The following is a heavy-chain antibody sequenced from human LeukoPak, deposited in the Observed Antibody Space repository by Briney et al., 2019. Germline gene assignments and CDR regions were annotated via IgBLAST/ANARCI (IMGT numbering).Heavy chain of an antibody. CDR3: ARVRTTYYYDSSGYLDY. D-gene: IGHD3-22*01. V-gene: IGHV4-59*01. Sequence: SETLSLTCTVSGGSTSSYYWSWIRQPPGKGLEWIGYIYYSGSTNYNPSLKSRVTISVDTSKNQFSLKLSSVTAADTAVYYCARVRTTYYYDSSGYLDYWGQGTLVTVSS. CDR2: IYYSGST. CDR1: GGSTSSYY. J-gene: IGHJ4*02.